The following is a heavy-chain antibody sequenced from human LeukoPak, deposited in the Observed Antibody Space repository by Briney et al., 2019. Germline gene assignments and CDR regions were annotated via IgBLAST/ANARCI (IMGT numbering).Heavy chain of an antibody. Sequence: SQTLSLTCAISGDSVSSNGAAWNWVRQSPSRGLEWLGRTYYRSKWYNDYAVSVKSRITINPDTSKNQFSLQLNSVTPEDTAVYYCARDDGIAVAGRFDYWGQGALVTVSS. CDR1: GDSVSSNGAA. D-gene: IGHD6-19*01. CDR2: TYYRSKWYN. V-gene: IGHV6-1*01. CDR3: ARDDGIAVAGRFDY. J-gene: IGHJ4*02.